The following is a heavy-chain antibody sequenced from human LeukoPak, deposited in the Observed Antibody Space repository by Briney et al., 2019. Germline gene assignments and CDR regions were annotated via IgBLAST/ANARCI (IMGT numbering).Heavy chain of an antibody. CDR3: ARSARGRFLEWLLSSGWFDP. CDR1: GYRFTSYW. CDR2: IYPGDSDT. J-gene: IGHJ5*02. Sequence: GESLKISCKGSGYRFTSYWIGWVRQMPGKGLEWMGIIYPGDSDTRYSPSFQGQVTISADKSISTAYLQWSSLKASDTAMYYCARSARGRFLEWLLSSGWFDPWGPGTLVTVSS. V-gene: IGHV5-51*01. D-gene: IGHD3-3*01.